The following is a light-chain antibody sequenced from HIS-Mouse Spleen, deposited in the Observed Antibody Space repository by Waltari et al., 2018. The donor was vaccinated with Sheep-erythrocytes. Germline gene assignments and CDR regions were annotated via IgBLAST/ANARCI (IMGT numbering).Light chain of an antibody. CDR1: SGYSNYK. V-gene: IGLV9-49*01. J-gene: IGLJ1*01. Sequence: QPVLTQPPSASASLGASVTLTCTLSSGYSNYKVDWYQQRPGKGPRFGMRVVTGGHVGSRGDGIPDRFSVLGSGLNRYLTIKNIQEEDESDYHCGADHGSGSNFVYVFGTGTKVTVL. CDR2: VVTGGHVG. CDR3: GADHGSGSNFVYV.